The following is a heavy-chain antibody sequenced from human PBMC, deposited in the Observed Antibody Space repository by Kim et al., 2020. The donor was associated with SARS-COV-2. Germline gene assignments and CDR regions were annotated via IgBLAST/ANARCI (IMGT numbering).Heavy chain of an antibody. CDR1: GYTFTNYG. D-gene: IGHD3-10*01. CDR2: ISGYNGYT. J-gene: IGHJ6*02. Sequence: ASVKVSCKASGYTFTNYGINWVRQAPGQGLEWMGWISGYNGYTNYAQKLQGRVTMTTDTSTTTACMELGSLRSDDTAVYYCARGSVVRGVVGLISPYYYYIMDVWGQGTTVTVSS. CDR3: ARGSVVRGVVGLISPYYYYIMDV. V-gene: IGHV1-18*01.